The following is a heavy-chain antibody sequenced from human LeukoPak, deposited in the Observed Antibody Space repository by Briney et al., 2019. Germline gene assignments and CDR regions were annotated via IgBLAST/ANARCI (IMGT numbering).Heavy chain of an antibody. V-gene: IGHV3-48*02. CDR2: ISGSSSVI. CDR3: ARGYYFDY. J-gene: IGHJ4*02. Sequence: GGSLRLSCAASGFTFSTYSMNWVRQAPGKGLDWAAYISGSSSVIYYADSVKGRFTISRDNAKNSLYLQMNSLRDEDTAVYSCARGYYFDYWGQGTLVTVSS. CDR1: GFTFSTYS.